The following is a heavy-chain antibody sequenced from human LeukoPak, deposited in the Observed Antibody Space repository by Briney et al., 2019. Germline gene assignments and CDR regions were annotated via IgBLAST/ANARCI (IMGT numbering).Heavy chain of an antibody. V-gene: IGHV4-4*09. D-gene: IGHD3-10*01. Sequence: PSETLSLTCTVSGASISSYYWSWIRQPPGKGLEWIGYIYTSGSTNYNPSLKSRVTISGDTSENQFSLNLGSVTAADTAVYYCARSMVQALYYYYYMDVWGKGTTVSVSS. CDR3: ARSMVQALYYYYYMDV. CDR2: IYTSGST. CDR1: GASISSYY. J-gene: IGHJ6*03.